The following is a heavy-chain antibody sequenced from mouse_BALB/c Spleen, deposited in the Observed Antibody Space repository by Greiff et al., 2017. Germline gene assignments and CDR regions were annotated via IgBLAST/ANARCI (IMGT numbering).Heavy chain of an antibody. D-gene: IGHD2-4*01. V-gene: IGHV5-6-4*01. Sequence: EVMLVESGGGLVKPGGSLKLSCAASGFTFSSYAMSWVRQTPEKRLEWVATISSGGSYTYYPDSVTGRFTISRDNAKNTLYLQMSSLKSEDTAMYYCARENYYDYGYYFDYWGQGTTLTVSS. CDR1: GFTFSSYA. J-gene: IGHJ2*01. CDR2: ISSGGSYT. CDR3: ARENYYDYGYYFDY.